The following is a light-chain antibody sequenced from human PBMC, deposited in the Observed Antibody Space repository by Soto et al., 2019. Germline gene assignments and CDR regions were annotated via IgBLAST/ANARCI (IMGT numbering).Light chain of an antibody. CDR1: SSDIGAYNF. CDR3: SAFTSSSALYV. CDR2: EVF. V-gene: IGLV2-14*01. J-gene: IGLJ1*01. Sequence: QSALTQPASVSGSPGQSITISCTGTSSDIGAYNFVSWYQQHPGKAPKPMIYEVFNRPSGVSDRFSGSKSGNTASLTISGLQTEDEADYYCSAFTSSSALYVFGTGTKVTVL.